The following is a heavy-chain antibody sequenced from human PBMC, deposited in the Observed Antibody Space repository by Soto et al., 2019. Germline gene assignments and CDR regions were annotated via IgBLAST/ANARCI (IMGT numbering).Heavy chain of an antibody. J-gene: IGHJ4*02. Sequence: VRLQESGPGLVEPSETLSLTCSVSGDSINNYYWSWIRQPAGKGLEWIGRIYSSGSANYNPSLKTRGTMSLDTSTTQVFLSVTSVTAADTAVYFCARGGTRSADLPTYWGQGIQVIVSS. CDR3: ARGGTRSADLPTY. D-gene: IGHD1-1*01. V-gene: IGHV4-4*07. CDR2: IYSSGSA. CDR1: GDSINNYY.